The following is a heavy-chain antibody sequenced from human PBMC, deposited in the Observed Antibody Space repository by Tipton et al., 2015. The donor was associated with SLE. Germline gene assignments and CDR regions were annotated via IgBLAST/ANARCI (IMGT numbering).Heavy chain of an antibody. Sequence: SLRLSCAASGFTFDDYAMHWVRQAPGKGLEGVSGSGWNSGYIGYADPVEGRFTISRDNAKNSLFLQMSSLRAEDTAVYYCARDADVNGRYSNLDYWGQGTLVTVSS. CDR1: GFTFDDYA. CDR3: ARDADVNGRYSNLDY. CDR2: SGWNSGYI. D-gene: IGHD3-10*01. J-gene: IGHJ4*02. V-gene: IGHV3-9*01.